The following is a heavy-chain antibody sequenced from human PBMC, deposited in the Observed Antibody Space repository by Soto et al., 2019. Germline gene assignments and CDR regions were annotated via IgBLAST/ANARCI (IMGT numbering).Heavy chain of an antibody. D-gene: IGHD3-9*01. V-gene: IGHV1-8*01. Sequence: ASVKVSCKASGYALTSYDINWVRQATGQGLEWMGWMNPNSGNTGYAQKFQGRVTMTRNTSISTAYMELSSLRSEDTAVYYCARGLYLQVLRYFDWLDDGMDVWG. CDR1: GYALTSYD. J-gene: IGHJ6*02. CDR3: ARGLYLQVLRYFDWLDDGMDV. CDR2: MNPNSGNT.